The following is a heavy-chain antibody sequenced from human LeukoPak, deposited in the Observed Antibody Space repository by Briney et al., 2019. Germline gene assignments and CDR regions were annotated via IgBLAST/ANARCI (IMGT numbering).Heavy chain of an antibody. V-gene: IGHV3-23*01. D-gene: IGHD2-2*01. CDR1: GFTFSSYA. CDR2: ISGSGGST. J-gene: IGHJ5*02. CDR3: ARGPGYIVVVPAAIP. Sequence: GGSLGLSCAASGFTFSSYAMSWVRQAPGKGLEWVSAISGSGGSTYYADSVKGRFTISRDNSKNTLYLQMNGLRAEDTAVYYCARGPGYIVVVPAAIPWGQGTLVTVSS.